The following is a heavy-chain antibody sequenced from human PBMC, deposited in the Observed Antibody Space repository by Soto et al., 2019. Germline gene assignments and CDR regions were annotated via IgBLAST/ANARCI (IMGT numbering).Heavy chain of an antibody. J-gene: IGHJ4*02. Sequence: PAETLSLTCAVSGGSISSGGYSWSWIRQPPGKGLEWIGYIYHSGSTYYNPSLKSRVTISVDRSKNQFSLKLSSVTAADTAVYYCAREVRPTPYGSGTTTSYYFDYWGQGTLVTVSS. CDR2: IYHSGST. D-gene: IGHD3-10*01. V-gene: IGHV4-30-2*01. CDR1: GGSISSGGYS. CDR3: AREVRPTPYGSGTTTSYYFDY.